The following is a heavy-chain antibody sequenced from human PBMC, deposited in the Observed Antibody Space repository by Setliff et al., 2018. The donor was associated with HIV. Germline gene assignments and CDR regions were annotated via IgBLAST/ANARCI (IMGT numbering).Heavy chain of an antibody. J-gene: IGHJ4*02. D-gene: IGHD2-8*01. CDR1: GFNFATAW. CDR3: ARDERWSLDY. Sequence: PGGSLRLSCEASGFNFATAWMNWVRRAPGKGLEWVARISGSGGSTYYADSVKGRFTVSRDNSKNTVYLQVNSLRPEDTAVYNCARDERWSLDYWGQGTLVTVSS. CDR2: ISGSGGST. V-gene: IGHV3-23*01.